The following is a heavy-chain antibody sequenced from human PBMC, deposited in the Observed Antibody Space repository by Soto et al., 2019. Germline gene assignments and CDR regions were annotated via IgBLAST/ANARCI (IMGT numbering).Heavy chain of an antibody. CDR3: ARVSDEYSSSSDYYYGMDV. D-gene: IGHD6-6*01. V-gene: IGHV4-61*01. CDR1: GGSVSSGSYY. Sequence: PSETLSLTCTVSGGSVSSGSYYWSWIRQPPGKGLEWIGYIYYSGSTNYNPSLKSRVTISVDTSKNQFSLKLSSVTAADTAVYYCARVSDEYSSSSDYYYGMDVWGQGTTVTVSS. CDR2: IYYSGST. J-gene: IGHJ6*02.